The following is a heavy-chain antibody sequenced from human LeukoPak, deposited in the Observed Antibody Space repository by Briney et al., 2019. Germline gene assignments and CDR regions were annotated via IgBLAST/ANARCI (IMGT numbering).Heavy chain of an antibody. D-gene: IGHD1-14*01. CDR3: ARLPVYFGKGYFDS. J-gene: IGHJ4*02. V-gene: IGHV4-39*01. Sequence: SETLSHTCSVSGGSINNRNYYWGWVRQPPGKELEWIGHIYFGGSTFYNPSLKSRLTMSIDTSKDQFSLNINSVAAADTAVYYCARLPVYFGKGYFDSWGRGTLVTVSS. CDR1: GGSINNRNYY. CDR2: IYFGGST.